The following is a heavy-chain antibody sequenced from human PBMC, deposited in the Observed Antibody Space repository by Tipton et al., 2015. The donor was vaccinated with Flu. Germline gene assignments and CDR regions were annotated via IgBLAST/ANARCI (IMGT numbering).Heavy chain of an antibody. D-gene: IGHD6-19*01. CDR3: ERLGGSGWETGY. Sequence: GLVKPSETLSLTCTVSGGSISSTSYYWGWIRQPPGKGLEWIGNIYYSGSTYYNPSLMSRVTISVDTSKHQFSLGLTSVTAADTAVYYCERLGGSGWETGYWGQGTLVSVSS. J-gene: IGHJ4*02. CDR1: GGSISSTSYY. V-gene: IGHV4-39*01. CDR2: IYYSGST.